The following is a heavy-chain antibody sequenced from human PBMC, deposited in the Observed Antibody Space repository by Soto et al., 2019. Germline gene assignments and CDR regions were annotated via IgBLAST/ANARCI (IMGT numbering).Heavy chain of an antibody. CDR3: ARNHYDILTVYYDY. CDR2: IYYSGST. D-gene: IGHD3-9*01. CDR1: GGSISSSSYY. Sequence: SSETLSLTCTVSGGSISSSSYYWGWIRQPPGKGLEWIGSIYYSGSTYYNPSLKSRVTISVDTSKNQFSLKLSSVTAADTAVYYCARNHYDILTVYYDYWGQGTLVTVSS. J-gene: IGHJ4*02. V-gene: IGHV4-39*01.